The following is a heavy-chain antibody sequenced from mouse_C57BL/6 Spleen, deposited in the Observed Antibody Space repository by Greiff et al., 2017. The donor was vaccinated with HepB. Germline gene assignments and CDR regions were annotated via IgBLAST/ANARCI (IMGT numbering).Heavy chain of an antibody. Sequence: EVKLVESGGGLVKPGGSLKLSCAASGFTFTDYGMHWVRQAPEKGLEWVAYISRGSSTIYYADTVKGRFTISRDKAKNTLFLQMTSLRSEDTAVYYCARRPVAGAMDYWGQGTSVTVSS. J-gene: IGHJ4*01. D-gene: IGHD1-1*01. CDR3: ARRPVAGAMDY. V-gene: IGHV5-17*01. CDR2: ISRGSSTI. CDR1: GFTFTDYG.